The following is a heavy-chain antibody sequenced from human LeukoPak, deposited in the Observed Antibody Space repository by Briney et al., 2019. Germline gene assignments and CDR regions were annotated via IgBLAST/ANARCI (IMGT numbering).Heavy chain of an antibody. Sequence: SETLSLTCTVSGGSISNYYWSWIRQPPGKGLEWIGYIYYSGSTNYNPSLKSRVTISVDTSKNQFSLKLSSVTAADTAVYYCARDYYDSSGYYARLGYWGQGTPVTVSS. CDR3: ARDYYDSSGYYARLGY. CDR2: IYYSGST. V-gene: IGHV4-59*01. CDR1: GGSISNYY. D-gene: IGHD3-22*01. J-gene: IGHJ4*02.